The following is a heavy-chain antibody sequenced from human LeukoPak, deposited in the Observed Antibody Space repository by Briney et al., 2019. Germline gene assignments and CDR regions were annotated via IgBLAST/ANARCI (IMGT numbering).Heavy chain of an antibody. J-gene: IGHJ5*02. Sequence: SVKVSCKASGGIFSSYAISWVRQAPGQGLEWMGGIIPIFGTANYAQKFQGRVTITTDESTSTAYMELRSLRSDDTAVYYCARHDIPVAATGLRGFDPWGQGTLVTVSS. V-gene: IGHV1-69*05. CDR2: IIPIFGTA. CDR1: GGIFSSYA. D-gene: IGHD2-15*01. CDR3: ARHDIPVAATGLRGFDP.